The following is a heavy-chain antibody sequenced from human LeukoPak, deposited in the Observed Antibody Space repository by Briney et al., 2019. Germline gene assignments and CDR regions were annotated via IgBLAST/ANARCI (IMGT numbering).Heavy chain of an antibody. D-gene: IGHD6-6*01. V-gene: IGHV3-53*01. J-gene: IGHJ4*02. CDR3: AKVPSFEYSSSSVDY. Sequence: GGSLRLSCAASGFTVSSNYMSWVRQAPGKGLEWVSVIYSGGSTYYADSVKGRFTISRDNSKNTLYLQMNSLRAEDTAVYYCAKVPSFEYSSSSVDYWGQGTLVTVSS. CDR2: IYSGGST. CDR1: GFTVSSNY.